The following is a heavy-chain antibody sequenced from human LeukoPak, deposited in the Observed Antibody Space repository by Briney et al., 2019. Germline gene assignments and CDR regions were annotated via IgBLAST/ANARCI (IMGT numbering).Heavy chain of an antibody. D-gene: IGHD3-16*01. CDR2: IHYTGKP. Sequence: KPSETLSLTCSVSGGSISGHYWTWIRQPPGKGLEWIGQIHYTGKPDYNPSLKSRITISVDTSKNQVSLQVSSVTAADSAIYYRARFGVDYDMDVWGHGTTVTVFS. CDR3: ARFGVDYDMDV. V-gene: IGHV4-59*11. J-gene: IGHJ6*02. CDR1: GGSISGHY.